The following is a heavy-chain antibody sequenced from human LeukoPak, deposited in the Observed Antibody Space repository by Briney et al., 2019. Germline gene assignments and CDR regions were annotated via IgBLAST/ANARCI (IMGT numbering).Heavy chain of an antibody. CDR2: ISGDGGST. V-gene: IGHV3-43*02. Sequence: PGGSLRHSCAASGFTFDDYAMHWVRQAPGKGLEWVSLISGDGGSTYYADSVKGRFTISRDNSKNSLYLQMNSLRTEDTALYYCAKDPGYYYDPRGVFDYWGQGTLVTVSS. J-gene: IGHJ4*02. CDR3: AKDPGYYYDPRGVFDY. CDR1: GFTFDDYA. D-gene: IGHD3-22*01.